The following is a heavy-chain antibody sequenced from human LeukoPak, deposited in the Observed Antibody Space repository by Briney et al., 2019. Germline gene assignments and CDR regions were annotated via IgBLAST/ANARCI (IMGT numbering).Heavy chain of an antibody. Sequence: SVKVSCKASGGTFSSYAISWVRQAPGQGLEWMGGIIPIFGTANYAQKFQGRVTITADKSTSTAYMELSSLRSEDTAVYYCAREAAYCSSTSCYAPYRYWFDPWGQGTLVTVSS. D-gene: IGHD2-2*01. CDR3: AREAAYCSSTSCYAPYRYWFDP. V-gene: IGHV1-69*06. CDR1: GGTFSSYA. CDR2: IIPIFGTA. J-gene: IGHJ5*02.